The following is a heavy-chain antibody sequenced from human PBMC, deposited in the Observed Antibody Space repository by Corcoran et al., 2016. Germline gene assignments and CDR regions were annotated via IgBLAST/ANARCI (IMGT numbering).Heavy chain of an antibody. CDR3: ARHAYSVSSLDALDI. CDR2: IYPGDFDS. J-gene: IGHJ3*02. CDR1: GYSFTSYW. Sequence: EVQLVQSGAEVKKPGESLKISCKGSGYSFTSYWIGWVRQMPGKGLEWMGIIYPGDFDSRYSPSFQGQVTISADKSINTAFLQWSSLKASDTAMYYCARHAYSVSSLDALDIWGQGTMVTVSS. D-gene: IGHD1-26*01. V-gene: IGHV5-51*01.